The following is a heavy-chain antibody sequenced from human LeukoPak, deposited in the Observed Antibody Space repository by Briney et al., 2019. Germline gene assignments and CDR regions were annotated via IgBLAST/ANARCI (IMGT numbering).Heavy chain of an antibody. CDR1: GGSVSSSTYY. CDR2: IYYSGST. V-gene: IGHV4-39*01. Sequence: SETLSLTCTVSGGSVSSSTYYWGWLRQPPGKGLEWIGSIYYSGSTYYNPSLKSRVTISVDTSKNQFSLKLSSVAAADTAVYYCARALSQYRYGDYMNGAGPPPGSNWFDPWGQGTLVTVSS. J-gene: IGHJ5*02. CDR3: ARALSQYRYGDYMNGAGPPPGSNWFDP. D-gene: IGHD4-17*01.